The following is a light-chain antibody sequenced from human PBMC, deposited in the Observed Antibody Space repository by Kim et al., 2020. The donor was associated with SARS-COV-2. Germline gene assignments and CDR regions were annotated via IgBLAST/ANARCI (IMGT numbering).Light chain of an antibody. CDR1: SSSIASNY. V-gene: IGLV6-57*02. Sequence: TVTISCTGSSSSIASNYVQWYQQRPGGAPTTVIYEDNQRPSGVPDRFSGSIDSSSNAASLTIAGLKTEDEADYCCQSYDSSNQGVFGGGTQLTVL. CDR3: QSYDSSNQGV. CDR2: EDN. J-gene: IGLJ2*01.